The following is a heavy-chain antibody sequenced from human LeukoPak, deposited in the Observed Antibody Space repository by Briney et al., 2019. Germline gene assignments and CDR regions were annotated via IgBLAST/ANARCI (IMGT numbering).Heavy chain of an antibody. Sequence: GGSLRLSCVASGFTLSSYWMSWVRQAPGEGLEWVANIKQEGSEKDYVDSGKGRFTISRDNAENSLYLQLNSLPAEDSAVYYCASEPVEKATISWGQGTPVTVSS. D-gene: IGHD5-24*01. V-gene: IGHV3-7*01. J-gene: IGHJ1*01. CDR2: IKQEGSEK. CDR1: GFTLSSYW. CDR3: ASEPVEKATIS.